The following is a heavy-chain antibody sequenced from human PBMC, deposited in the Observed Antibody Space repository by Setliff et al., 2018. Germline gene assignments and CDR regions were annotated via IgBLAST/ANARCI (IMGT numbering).Heavy chain of an antibody. CDR1: GYTFTRYY. CDR3: SRLVRYCTKTACQTLPGGEY. CDR2: INVGGGST. Sequence: ASVKVSCKASGYTFTRYYMYWVRQAPGQGLEWMGIINVGGGSTTYAQNLQGRVTMTRDTSTGTAYLDLRSLTSDDTAVYFCSRLVRYCTKTACQTLPGGEYWGQGTLVTVS. D-gene: IGHD2-8*01. V-gene: IGHV1-46*01. J-gene: IGHJ4*02.